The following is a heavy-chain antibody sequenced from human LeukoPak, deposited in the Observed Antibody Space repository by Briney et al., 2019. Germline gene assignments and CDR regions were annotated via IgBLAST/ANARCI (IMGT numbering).Heavy chain of an antibody. CDR2: IRYDGSYQ. J-gene: IGHJ4*02. CDR3: AKPSGSGVDY. Sequence: GGSLRLSCAASGFTFSSYAMNWVRQAPGKGLEWVAYIRYDGSYQYYADSVKGRFTISRDNSKNTLYLQMNSLTREDTAVYYCAKPSGSGVDYWGQGTRVTVSS. CDR1: GFTFSSYA. V-gene: IGHV3-30*02. D-gene: IGHD1-26*01.